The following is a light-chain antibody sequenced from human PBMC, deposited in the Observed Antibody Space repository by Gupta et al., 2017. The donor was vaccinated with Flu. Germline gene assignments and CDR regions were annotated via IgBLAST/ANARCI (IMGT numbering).Light chain of an antibody. CDR3: AAWDDILSLWV. J-gene: IGLJ3*02. CDR2: MDD. V-gene: IGLV1-47*01. CDR1: RSNIGSNY. Sequence: TSSCSGTRSNIGSNYVYGYHHLPVTAPKLLIFMDDKRHAGVPARFSGSKSGTSASLSISWLRAEDEGDYYCAAWDDILSLWVFGGGTKLTVL.